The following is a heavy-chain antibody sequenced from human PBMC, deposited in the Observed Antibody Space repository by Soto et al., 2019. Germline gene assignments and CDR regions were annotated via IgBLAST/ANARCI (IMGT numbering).Heavy chain of an antibody. CDR2: IFAGGGST. CDR3: AKDLIRGDGYIDFDY. V-gene: IGHV3-23*01. J-gene: IGHJ4*02. D-gene: IGHD3-10*01. Sequence: PGGSLRLSCAPSGFTFSNYAMFWVRQAPGKGLEWASTIFAGGGSTYYADSVKGRFTISRDNSKNTLFLQMNSLRVEDTAVYFCAKDLIRGDGYIDFDYWGQGTLVTVS. CDR1: GFTFSNYA.